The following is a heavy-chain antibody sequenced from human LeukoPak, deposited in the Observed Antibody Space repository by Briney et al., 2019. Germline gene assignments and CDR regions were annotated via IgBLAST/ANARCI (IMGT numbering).Heavy chain of an antibody. CDR3: ATVGSVGNCNSASCSFDY. CDR2: IWSDGITK. CDR1: GFTFSSYA. D-gene: IGHD2/OR15-2a*01. J-gene: IGHJ4*02. V-gene: IGHV3-23*03. Sequence: GGSLRLSCAASGFTFSSYAMSWVRQAPGKGLEWVAVIWSDGITKYYADSVRGRCTISRDNSKNTLYLQIDSLRAEDTAVYYCATVGSVGNCNSASCSFDYWGQGTLVTVPS.